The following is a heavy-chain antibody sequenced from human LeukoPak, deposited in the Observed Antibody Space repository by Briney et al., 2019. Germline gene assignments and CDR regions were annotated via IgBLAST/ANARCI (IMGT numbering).Heavy chain of an antibody. CDR2: IKQDGSEK. CDR3: ARLPLATARYYFDY. J-gene: IGHJ4*02. Sequence: GGSLRLSCAASGFTFSTYWMSWVRQAPGKGLEWVANIKQDGSEKYHVVSVKGRFTISRDNAKNSLYLQMNSLRAEDTAVYYCARLPLATARYYFDYWGQGILVTVSS. D-gene: IGHD4-17*01. CDR1: GFTFSTYW. V-gene: IGHV3-7*01.